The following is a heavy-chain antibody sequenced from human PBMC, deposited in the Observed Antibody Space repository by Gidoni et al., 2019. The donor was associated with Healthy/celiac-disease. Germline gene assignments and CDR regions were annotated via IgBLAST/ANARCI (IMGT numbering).Heavy chain of an antibody. Sequence: QVQLQQWGAGLLKPSETMSLTCAVYGGSFRGYYWSWIRQPPGKGLEWIGEINHSGSTNYNPSLKSRVTISVDTSNNQFSLKLSSVTAADTAVYYCARGIRGSSRKYYYYYGMDVWGKGTTVTVSS. V-gene: IGHV4-34*01. CDR3: ARGIRGSSRKYYYYYGMDV. J-gene: IGHJ6*04. CDR2: INHSGST. D-gene: IGHD6-13*01. CDR1: GGSFRGYY.